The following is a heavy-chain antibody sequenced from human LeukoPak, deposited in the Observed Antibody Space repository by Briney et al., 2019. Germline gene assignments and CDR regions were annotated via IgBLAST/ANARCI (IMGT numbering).Heavy chain of an antibody. V-gene: IGHV5-51*01. CDR2: ICADDSDT. CDR1: GYSFTTNW. Sequence: GESLKISGRGSGYSFTTNWIGWVRQMPGKGLEWMGVICADDSDTRYSPSFQGRVTMSVDNSISTAYLHWSSLRASDTAIYYCARHKSSTLSDAIDMWGQGTMVTVSS. CDR3: ARHKSSTLSDAIDM. D-gene: IGHD6-6*01. J-gene: IGHJ3*02.